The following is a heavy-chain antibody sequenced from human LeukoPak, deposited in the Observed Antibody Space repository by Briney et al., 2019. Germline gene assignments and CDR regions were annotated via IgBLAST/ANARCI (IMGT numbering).Heavy chain of an antibody. CDR3: ARDLWFGELFNWFDP. D-gene: IGHD3-10*01. CDR1: GGSISSYY. J-gene: IGHJ5*02. Sequence: SETLSLTCTVSGGSISSYYWSWIRQPAGKGLEWIGRIYTSGSTNYNPSLKSRVTMSVDTSKNQFSLKLSSVTAADTAVYYCARDLWFGELFNWFDPWGQGTLVTVSS. CDR2: IYTSGST. V-gene: IGHV4-4*07.